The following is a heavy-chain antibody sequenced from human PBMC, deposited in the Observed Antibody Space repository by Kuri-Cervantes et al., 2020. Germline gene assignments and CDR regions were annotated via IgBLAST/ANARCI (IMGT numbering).Heavy chain of an antibody. V-gene: IGHV1-69*05. J-gene: IGHJ6*03. D-gene: IGHD5-18*01. CDR3: ARVGAGGVGYSYGPGNYYYYMDV. Sequence: SVKVSCKASGGTFSSYAINWVRQAPGQGLEWMGGIIPIFGTPNYAQKFQGRVTITTDESTSTAYMELSSLRSEDTAVYYCARVGAGGVGYSYGPGNYYYYMDVWGRGTTVTVSS. CDR2: IIPIFGTP. CDR1: GGTFSSYA.